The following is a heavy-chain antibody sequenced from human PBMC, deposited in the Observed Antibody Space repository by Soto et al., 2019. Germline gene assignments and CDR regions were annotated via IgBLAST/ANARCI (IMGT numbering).Heavy chain of an antibody. CDR2: ISYDGSNK. CDR1: GFTFSSYA. D-gene: IGHD3-16*01. J-gene: IGHJ4*02. CDR3: AKSAGSNAYYPNDY. V-gene: IGHV3-30-3*02. Sequence: GGSLRLSCAASGFTFSSYAMHWVRQAPGKGLEWVAVISYDGSNKYYADSVKGRFTISRDNSKNTLYLQMNSLRAEDAAVYYCAKSAGSNAYYPNDYWGQGTLVTVSS.